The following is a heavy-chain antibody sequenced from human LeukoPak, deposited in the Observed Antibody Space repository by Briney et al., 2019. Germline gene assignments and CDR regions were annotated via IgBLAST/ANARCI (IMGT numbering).Heavy chain of an antibody. CDR2: IQHSGST. D-gene: IGHD6-19*01. CDR3: ARGSGYSSGWNWFDP. CDR1: GYSISSGYY. Sequence: SETLSLTCAVSGYSISSGYYWGWIRQPPGKGLEWIGSIQHSGSTYYSPSLKSRVTISVDTSKNQFSLKVSSVTAADTAVYYCARGSGYSSGWNWFDPWGQGTLVTDSS. J-gene: IGHJ5*02. V-gene: IGHV4-38-2*01.